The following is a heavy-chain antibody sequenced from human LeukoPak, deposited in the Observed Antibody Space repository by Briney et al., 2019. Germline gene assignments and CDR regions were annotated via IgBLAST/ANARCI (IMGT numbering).Heavy chain of an antibody. V-gene: IGHV1-18*01. CDR1: GYTFTSYG. CDR2: ISAYNGNT. D-gene: IGHD6-13*01. J-gene: IGHJ5*02. CDR3: ARGYSSSWPNWFDP. Sequence: ASVKVSCKASGYTFTSYGISGVRQAPGQGLEWMGWISAYNGNTNYAQKLQGRVTMTTDTSTSTAYMELRSLRSDDTAVYYCARGYSSSWPNWFDPWGQGTLVTVSS.